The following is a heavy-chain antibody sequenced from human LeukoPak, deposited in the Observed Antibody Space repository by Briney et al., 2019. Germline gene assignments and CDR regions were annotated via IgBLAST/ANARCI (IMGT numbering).Heavy chain of an antibody. CDR3: TRRNWNSHDY. V-gene: IGHV3-72*01. CDR2: TRNKANGYTT. CDR1: GFIFSDHY. D-gene: IGHD1-1*01. J-gene: IGHJ4*02. Sequence: PGGSLRLSCAASGFIFSDHYMDWVRQAPGKGLEWVGRTRNKANGYTTEYAASVKGRFTISRDDSKNSLYLQMNSLRTEDTAVYYCTRRNWNSHDYWGQGTLVTVSS.